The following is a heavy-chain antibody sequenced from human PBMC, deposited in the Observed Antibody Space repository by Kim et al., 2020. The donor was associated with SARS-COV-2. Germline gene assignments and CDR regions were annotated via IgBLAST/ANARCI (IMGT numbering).Heavy chain of an antibody. V-gene: IGHV4-39*01. CDR2: IYYSGST. Sequence: SETLSLTCTVSGGSISSSSYYWGWIRQPPGKGLEWIGSIYYSGSTYYNPSLKSRVTISVDTSKNQFSLKLSSVTAADTAVYYCARQWLSSGWYPGHFDYWGQGTLVTVSS. D-gene: IGHD6-19*01. J-gene: IGHJ4*02. CDR1: GGSISSSSYY. CDR3: ARQWLSSGWYPGHFDY.